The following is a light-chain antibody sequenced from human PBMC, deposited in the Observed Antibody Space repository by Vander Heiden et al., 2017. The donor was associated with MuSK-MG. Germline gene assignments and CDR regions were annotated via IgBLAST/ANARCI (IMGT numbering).Light chain of an antibody. J-gene: IGKJ1*01. CDR1: QGIITW. CDR2: AAS. Sequence: DIQLTQSPSSVSASVGDRVTITCRASQGIITWLAWYQQRPGKAPKLLIYAASNLHSGVPSRFSGSGSGTDFTLTISSLQPEDFGTYYCHQTYSFPRSFGQGTKVEIK. V-gene: IGKV1-12*01. CDR3: HQTYSFPRS.